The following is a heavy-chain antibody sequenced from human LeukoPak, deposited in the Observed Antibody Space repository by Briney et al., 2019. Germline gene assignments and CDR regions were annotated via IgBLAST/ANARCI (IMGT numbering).Heavy chain of an antibody. D-gene: IGHD3-3*01. CDR2: FDPEYGET. CDR3: APLDFWVPST. J-gene: IGHJ5*02. CDR1: GYTLNELS. V-gene: IGHV1-24*01. Sequence: GSVKVSCKVSGYTLNELSIHWVRQAAGKGLEWMGGFDPEYGETVYAQKFQGRVTMAEDTSTDTAYMELSSLRSGDTAVYYCAPLDFWVPSTWGQGTLVTVSS.